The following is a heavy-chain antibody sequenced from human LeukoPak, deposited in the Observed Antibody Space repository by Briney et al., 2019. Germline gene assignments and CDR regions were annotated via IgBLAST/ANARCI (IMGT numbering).Heavy chain of an antibody. CDR2: MNPNSGNT. J-gene: IGHJ3*02. V-gene: IGHV1-8*01. Sequence: GASVKVSCKASGYTFSSYDINWVRQATGQGLEWMGWMNPNSGNTGYAQKFQGRVTMTRDTSTSTVYMELSSLRSEDTAVYYCARDSSELLWGAFDIWGQGTMVTVSS. CDR1: GYTFSSYD. D-gene: IGHD1-26*01. CDR3: ARDSSELLWGAFDI.